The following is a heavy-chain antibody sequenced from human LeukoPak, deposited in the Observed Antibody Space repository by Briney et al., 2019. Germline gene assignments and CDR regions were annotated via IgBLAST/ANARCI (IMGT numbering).Heavy chain of an antibody. J-gene: IGHJ6*03. Sequence: PGGSLRLSCAASGFPFSSYSMDWVRQAPGKGLEWVSSISSSSSYIYYADSVRGRFTISRDNAKNSLYLQMNSLRAEDTAVYYCGRVSYGEYVHYMDVWGKGTTVTVSS. CDR2: ISSSSSYI. V-gene: IGHV3-21*01. D-gene: IGHD4-17*01. CDR1: GFPFSSYS. CDR3: GRVSYGEYVHYMDV.